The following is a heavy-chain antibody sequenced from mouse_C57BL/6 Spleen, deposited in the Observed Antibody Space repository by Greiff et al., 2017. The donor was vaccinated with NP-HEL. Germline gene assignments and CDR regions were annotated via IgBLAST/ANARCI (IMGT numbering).Heavy chain of an antibody. D-gene: IGHD1-1*01. V-gene: IGHV6-3*01. J-gene: IGHJ2*01. CDR3: TSVAEDY. CDR1: GFTFSNYW. CDR2: IRLKSDNYAT. Sequence: DVQLQESGGGLVQPGGSIKLSCVASGFTFSNYWMNWVRQSPEKGLEWVAQIRLKSDNYATHYAESVKGRFTISRDDSKSSVYLQMNNLRAEDTGIYYCTSVAEDYWGQGTTLTVSS.